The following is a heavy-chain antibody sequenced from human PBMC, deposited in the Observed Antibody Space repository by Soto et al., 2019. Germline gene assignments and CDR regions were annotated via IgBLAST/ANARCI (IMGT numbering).Heavy chain of an antibody. CDR3: ARGFGVVITDYFDY. CDR2: LSGSGGGT. J-gene: IGHJ4*02. V-gene: IGHV3-23*01. D-gene: IGHD3-3*01. CDR1: GFTFGAYA. Sequence: GSLRLSCAASGFTFGAYAMSWVRQAPGKGLEWVSGLSGSGGGTYYADSVRGRFTISRDNSKKMLYLQMNNVRAEDTAVYYCARGFGVVITDYFDYWGQGTLVTVSS.